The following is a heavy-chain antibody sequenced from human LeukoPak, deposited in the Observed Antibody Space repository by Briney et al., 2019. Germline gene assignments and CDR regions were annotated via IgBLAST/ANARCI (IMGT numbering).Heavy chain of an antibody. Sequence: ASVKVSCKASGGTFSSYAISWVRQAPGQGLEWMGWISAYNGNTNYAQKLQGRVTMTTDTSTSTAYMELRSLRSDDTAVYYCARGRSGSYLDAFDIWGQGTMVTVSS. J-gene: IGHJ3*02. CDR1: GGTFSSYA. D-gene: IGHD1-26*01. CDR3: ARGRSGSYLDAFDI. V-gene: IGHV1-18*01. CDR2: ISAYNGNT.